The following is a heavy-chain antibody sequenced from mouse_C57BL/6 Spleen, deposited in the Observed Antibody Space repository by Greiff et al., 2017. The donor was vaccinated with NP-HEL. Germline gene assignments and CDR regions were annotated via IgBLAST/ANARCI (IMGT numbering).Heavy chain of an antibody. CDR1: GFNIKDYY. CDR3: ARYSGSSLYFDY. D-gene: IGHD1-1*01. V-gene: IGHV14-2*01. CDR2: IDPEDGET. J-gene: IGHJ2*01. Sequence: EVKLEESGAELVKPGASVKLSCTASGFNIKDYYMHWVKQRTEQGLEWIGRIDPEDGETKYAPKFQGKATITADTSSNTAYLQLSSLTSEDTAVYYCARYSGSSLYFDYWGQGTTLTVSS.